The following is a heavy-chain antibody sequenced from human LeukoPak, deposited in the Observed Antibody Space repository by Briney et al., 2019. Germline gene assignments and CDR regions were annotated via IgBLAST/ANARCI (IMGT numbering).Heavy chain of an antibody. CDR2: INHSGSA. Sequence: PSETLSLTCAVYGGSFSGYYWSWIRQPPGKGLEWIGEINHSGSANYNPSLKSRVTISVDTSKNQFSLKLSSVTAADTAVYYCAGGGSRGWYTPSFGTQTIDYWGQGTLVPVSS. CDR1: GGSFSGYY. V-gene: IGHV4-34*01. D-gene: IGHD6-19*01. J-gene: IGHJ4*02. CDR3: AGGGSRGWYTPSFGTQTIDY.